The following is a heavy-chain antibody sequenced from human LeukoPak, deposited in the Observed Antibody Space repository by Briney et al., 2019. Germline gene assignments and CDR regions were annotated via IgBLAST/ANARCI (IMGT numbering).Heavy chain of an antibody. J-gene: IGHJ6*02. V-gene: IGHV4-61*02. D-gene: IGHD2-15*01. CDR2: IYTSGST. CDR1: GGSISSGSYF. CDR3: ARYLGYCSGGSCYSGYGMDV. Sequence: SQTLSLTCIVSGGSISSGSYFWNWIRQPAGKGLEWIGRIYTSGSTTYNPSLKSRVTISVDTSKNQFSLKLSSVTAADTAVYYCARYLGYCSGGSCYSGYGMDVWGQGTTVTVSS.